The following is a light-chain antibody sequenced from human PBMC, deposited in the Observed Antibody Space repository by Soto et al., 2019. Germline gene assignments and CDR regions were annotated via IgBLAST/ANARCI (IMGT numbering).Light chain of an antibody. Sequence: QTVVTQEPSFSVSPGGTVTLTCGLSSGSVSTSYYPSWYQQTPGQAPRTLIYSTNTRSSGVPDRFSGSILGNKAALTITGAQADDESDYYCVLYMGSGIPYVFGIGTKLTVL. CDR1: SGSVSTSYY. CDR2: STN. V-gene: IGLV8-61*01. J-gene: IGLJ1*01. CDR3: VLYMGSGIPYV.